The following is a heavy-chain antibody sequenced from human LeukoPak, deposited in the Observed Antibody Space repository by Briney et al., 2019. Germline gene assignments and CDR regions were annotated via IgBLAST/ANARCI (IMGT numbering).Heavy chain of an antibody. CDR3: ARGWQINSSGGFVDP. CDR1: GYIFTDYY. V-gene: IGHV1-2*02. Sequence: ASVKVYCKASGYIFTDYYVHWVRQAPGQGLEWMGLINPNSGGTNFAQKFQGRVTMTRDTSITTAYMELSRLSSDDTAVYYCARGWQINSSGGFVDPWGQGTLVTVSS. D-gene: IGHD6-6*01. J-gene: IGHJ5*02. CDR2: INPNSGGT.